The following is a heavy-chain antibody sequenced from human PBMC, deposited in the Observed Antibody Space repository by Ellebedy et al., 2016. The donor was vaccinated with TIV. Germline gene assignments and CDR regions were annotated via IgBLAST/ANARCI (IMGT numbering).Heavy chain of an antibody. CDR1: GFGFTDYW. Sequence: PGGSLRLSCKGSGFGFTDYWLNRVRQLPGKGLEWMGRIDPSDSFTNYSPSFQSHVTISADQSISTAYLQWSGLKASDTAIYYCARGDYAMDVWGQGTTVTVSS. CDR2: IDPSDSFT. CDR3: ARGDYAMDV. V-gene: IGHV5-10-1*01. J-gene: IGHJ6*02.